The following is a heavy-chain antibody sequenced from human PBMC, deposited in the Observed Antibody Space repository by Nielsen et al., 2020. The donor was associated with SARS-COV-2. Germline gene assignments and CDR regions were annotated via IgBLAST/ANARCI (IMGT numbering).Heavy chain of an antibody. J-gene: IGHJ3*02. CDR2: MYSGGST. CDR3: ARNLPGITATTIDAFDI. V-gene: IGHV3-66*01. Sequence: GESVKISCAPSGFTVSTAYMRWVRQAPGKGLEWVSLMYSGGSTYYADSVKGRFTVSRDNSKNTLSLQMSRLRAEDTAVYYCARNLPGITATTIDAFDIWGQGTMVTVSS. CDR1: GFTVSTAY. D-gene: IGHD4-11*01.